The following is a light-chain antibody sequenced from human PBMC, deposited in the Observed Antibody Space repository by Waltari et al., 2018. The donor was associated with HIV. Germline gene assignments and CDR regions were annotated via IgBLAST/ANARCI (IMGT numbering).Light chain of an antibody. V-gene: IGLV3-25*03. Sequence: SYELTQPPSVSVSPGQTARITCSGDALPNKYAYWYQQRPGQAPLLVIFKDSERPSGIPERFSSSSSGTTVTLTISGVQAEDEADYYCQSADSSGTYVFGTGTKVTVL. J-gene: IGLJ1*01. CDR2: KDS. CDR1: ALPNKY. CDR3: QSADSSGTYV.